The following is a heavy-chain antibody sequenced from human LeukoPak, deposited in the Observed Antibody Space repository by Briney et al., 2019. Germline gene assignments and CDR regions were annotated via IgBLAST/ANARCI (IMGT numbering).Heavy chain of an antibody. CDR1: GFTFSSYV. Sequence: GGSLRLSCAASGFTFSSYVMHWVRQAPGKGLEWVAIISYDGSNEYYADSGKGRFTISRDNSKNTLYLQMNSLRAADTAVYYCARDLILADSSGSSAHDYWGQGTLVTVSS. CDR3: ARDLILADSSGSSAHDY. D-gene: IGHD2-15*01. V-gene: IGHV3-30*04. J-gene: IGHJ4*02. CDR2: ISYDGSNE.